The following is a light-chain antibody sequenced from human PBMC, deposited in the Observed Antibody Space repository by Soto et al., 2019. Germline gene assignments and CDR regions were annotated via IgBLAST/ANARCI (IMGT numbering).Light chain of an antibody. J-gene: IGKJ1*01. CDR2: GAS. CDR3: QHYNNWPPWT. V-gene: IGKV3-15*01. CDR1: QSVSSSY. Sequence: EIVMTQSPDTLSVSPGERATLSCRASQSVSSSYLAWYQQRPGQAPRLLIYGASTRAPGIPARFSGSGSETEFTLTISSLQSEDFAVYYCQHYNNWPPWTFGQGTKVDIK.